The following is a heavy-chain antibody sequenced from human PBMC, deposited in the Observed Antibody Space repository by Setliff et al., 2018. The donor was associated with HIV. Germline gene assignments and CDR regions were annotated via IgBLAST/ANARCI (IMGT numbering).Heavy chain of an antibody. J-gene: IGHJ5*02. D-gene: IGHD6-13*01. CDR3: ASLRRSNLFPWFGP. CDR1: GASFNDYY. CDR2: ISQSGSA. V-gene: IGHV4-34*01. Sequence: SETLSLTCAVYGASFNDYYWNWVRQPLGKGLEWIGEISQSGSAIYHPSLKSRVSVSVDTSKNQFSLKLKSVTAADTAMYYCASLRRSNLFPWFGPWGQGTLVT.